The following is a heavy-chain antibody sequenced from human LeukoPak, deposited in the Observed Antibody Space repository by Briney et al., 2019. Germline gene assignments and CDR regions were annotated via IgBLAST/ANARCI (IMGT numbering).Heavy chain of an antibody. CDR2: IYSGGST. D-gene: IGHD6-13*01. Sequence: GGSLRLSCAASGFTVSSNYMSWVRQAPGKGLEWVSVIYSGGSTYYADSVKGRFTISRDNSKNTLYLQMNSLRAEDTAVYYCARDSGSSWHLDYWGQGTLVTVSS. J-gene: IGHJ4*02. V-gene: IGHV3-66*01. CDR1: GFTVSSNY. CDR3: ARDSGSSWHLDY.